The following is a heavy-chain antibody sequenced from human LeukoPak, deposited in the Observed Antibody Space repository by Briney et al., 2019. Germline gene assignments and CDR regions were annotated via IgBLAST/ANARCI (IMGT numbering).Heavy chain of an antibody. D-gene: IGHD6-19*01. CDR3: ASRGSSGWYQGGYEY. V-gene: IGHV3-66*01. Sequence: GGSLRLSCAASGFTVSTNYMTWVRQAPGKGLELVAVIYSGGTTYYADSVKGRFTISRDNSRNTLYLQINNLRAEDTAVYYCASRGSSGWYQGGYEYWGQGTLVTVSS. J-gene: IGHJ4*02. CDR1: GFTVSTNY. CDR2: IYSGGTT.